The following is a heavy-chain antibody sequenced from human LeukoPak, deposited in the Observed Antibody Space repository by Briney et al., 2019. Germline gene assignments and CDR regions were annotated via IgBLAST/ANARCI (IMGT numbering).Heavy chain of an antibody. CDR2: IYPGDSDT. CDR3: AKGAAAGTEEDGMDV. J-gene: IGHJ6*02. D-gene: IGHD6-13*01. CDR1: GYSFTSYW. V-gene: IGHV5-51*01. Sequence: GESLKISCKGSGYSFTSYWIGWVRQMPGKGLEWMGIIYPGDSDTRYSPSFQGQVTISADKSISTAYLQWSSLKASDTAMYYCAKGAAAGTEEDGMDVWGQGTTVTVSS.